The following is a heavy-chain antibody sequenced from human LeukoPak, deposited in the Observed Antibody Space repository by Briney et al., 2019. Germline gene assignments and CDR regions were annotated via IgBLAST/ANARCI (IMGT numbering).Heavy chain of an antibody. Sequence: GGSLRLSCAASGFTFSSYGMHWVRQAPGKGLEWVAFIRYDGSNKYYADSVKGRFTISRDNSKNTLYLQMNSLRAEDTAVYYCAKVYDSSGYYHYYYYMDVWGKGTTVTVSS. CDR3: AKVYDSSGYYHYYYYMDV. CDR1: GFTFSSYG. V-gene: IGHV3-30*02. D-gene: IGHD3-22*01. CDR2: IRYDGSNK. J-gene: IGHJ6*03.